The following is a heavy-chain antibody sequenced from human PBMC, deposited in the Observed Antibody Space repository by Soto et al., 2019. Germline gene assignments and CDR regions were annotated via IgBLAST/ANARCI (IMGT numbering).Heavy chain of an antibody. CDR1: GASISSSNW. CDR2: IYYSGTTT. Sequence: SETLSLTCAVSGASISSSNWWSWVRQPPGKGLEWIGEIYYSGTTTNYNPSLKSRVTLSVDTSKNQFSLKLSSVTAADTAVYYCARLGGSYAVPHFDYWGQGTLVTVSS. CDR3: ARLGGSYAVPHFDY. D-gene: IGHD1-26*01. J-gene: IGHJ4*02. V-gene: IGHV4-4*02.